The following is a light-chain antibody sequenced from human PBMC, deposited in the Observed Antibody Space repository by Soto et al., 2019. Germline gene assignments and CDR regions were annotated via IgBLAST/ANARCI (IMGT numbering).Light chain of an antibody. J-gene: IGKJ3*01. CDR1: QSVTNN. Sequence: EIVMTQSPATLSVSPGEGATLCCRASQSVTNNLAWYQQKPGQSPRLLIYSASTRATGIPARFSGSGSGTEFTLTISSLQSEDFAVYYCQQYNSWPKTFGPGTKVDIK. CDR2: SAS. V-gene: IGKV3-15*01. CDR3: QQYNSWPKT.